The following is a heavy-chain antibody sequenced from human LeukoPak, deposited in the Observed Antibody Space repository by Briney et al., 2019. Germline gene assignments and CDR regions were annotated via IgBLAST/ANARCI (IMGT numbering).Heavy chain of an antibody. CDR3: ARVQGSSWYDY. CDR2: ISSSNSTI. Sequence: GGSLRLSCAASGFTFSSYSMNWVRQAPGKGLERVSYISSSNSTIYYADSVKGRFTISRDNAKNTLYLQMNSLRAEDTAVYYCARVQGSSWYDYWGQGTLVTVSS. CDR1: GFTFSSYS. D-gene: IGHD6-13*01. J-gene: IGHJ4*02. V-gene: IGHV3-48*04.